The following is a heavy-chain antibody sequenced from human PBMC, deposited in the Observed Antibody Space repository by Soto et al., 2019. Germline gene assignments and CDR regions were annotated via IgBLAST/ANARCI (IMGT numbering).Heavy chain of an antibody. Sequence: GGSLSLSCAASGFTFSSYAMHWVRQAPGKGLEWVAVISYDGSNKYYADSVKGRFTISRDNSKNTLYLQMNSLRAEDTAVYYCEIADGIQLSHGIDVWGQGTTVTVSS. CDR2: ISYDGSNK. CDR3: EIADGIQLSHGIDV. V-gene: IGHV3-30-3*01. CDR1: GFTFSSYA. J-gene: IGHJ6*02. D-gene: IGHD2-2*01.